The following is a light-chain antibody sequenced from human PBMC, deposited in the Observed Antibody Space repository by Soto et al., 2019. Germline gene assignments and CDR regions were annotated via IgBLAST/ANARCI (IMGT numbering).Light chain of an antibody. Sequence: QSVLTQPPSASGTPGQRVSISCSGSSSSIGSNTVNWYQQLPGTAPKLLIYSNNQRPSGVPDRFSGSKSGTSASLAISGLQSEDEGDYYCAAWDDSLNGVVFGGGTKLTVL. CDR2: SNN. CDR3: AAWDDSLNGVV. CDR1: SSSIGSNT. V-gene: IGLV1-44*01. J-gene: IGLJ2*01.